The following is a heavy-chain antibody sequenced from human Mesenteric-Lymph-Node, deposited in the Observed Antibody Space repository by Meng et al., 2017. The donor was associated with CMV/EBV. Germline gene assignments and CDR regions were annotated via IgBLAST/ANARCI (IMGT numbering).Heavy chain of an antibody. V-gene: IGHV4-59*01. CDR3: ARVKLELGWFDP. D-gene: IGHD1-7*01. J-gene: IGHJ5*02. CDR1: GGYISTYH. CDR2: IYHSGST. Sequence: SETLSLTCTVSGGYISTYHWSWIRQAPGKGLEWIGYIYHSGSTNYNPSLESRVTMSVDTSKNQFSLKLSSVTAADSAVYYCARVKLELGWFDPWGQGTLVTVSS.